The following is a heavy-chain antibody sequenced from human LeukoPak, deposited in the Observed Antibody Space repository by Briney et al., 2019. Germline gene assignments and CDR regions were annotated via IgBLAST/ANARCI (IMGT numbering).Heavy chain of an antibody. CDR3: EREPRRSCRYNWFDP. D-gene: IGHD6-13*01. CDR1: GVTFSSYS. V-gene: IGHV3-21*01. J-gene: IGHJ5*02. CDR2: ISSSSSYI. Sequence: PGGSLRLSCAAPGVTFSSYSMNWVRQAPGKGLEWISSISSSSSYIYYADSVKGRFTISRDNAKNSLYLQRNSLRAEDTAVYYCEREPRRSCRYNWFDPCGQGTLVTVSS.